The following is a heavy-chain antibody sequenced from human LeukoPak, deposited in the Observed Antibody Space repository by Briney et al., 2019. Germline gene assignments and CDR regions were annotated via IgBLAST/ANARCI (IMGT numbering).Heavy chain of an antibody. Sequence: GQSLRLSCAASGFTFSSYGMHRVRQAPGKGLEWVAVIWHDGSNRYYADSVKGRFIISRDNSKNTVYLQVNSLTAQDTAVYYCARDQALYFSYGDYWGRGTLVTVSS. D-gene: IGHD2/OR15-2a*01. CDR3: ARDQALYFSYGDY. CDR1: GFTFSSYG. J-gene: IGHJ4*02. CDR2: IWHDGSNR. V-gene: IGHV3-33*01.